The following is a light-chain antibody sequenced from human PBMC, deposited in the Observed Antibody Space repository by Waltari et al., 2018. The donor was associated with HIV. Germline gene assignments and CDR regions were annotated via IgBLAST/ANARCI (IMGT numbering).Light chain of an antibody. CDR3: NSYISTTTVM. Sequence: QSALTQPASESGSPGQSITLSCTVTSRDVGGYKDVSWYQQHPGKAPKLLIYEVSHRPSGVSTRFSGSKSGNTASLTISGLQAEDEADYYCNSYISTTTVMFGGGTKLTVL. CDR1: SRDVGGYKD. V-gene: IGLV2-14*01. J-gene: IGLJ3*02. CDR2: EVS.